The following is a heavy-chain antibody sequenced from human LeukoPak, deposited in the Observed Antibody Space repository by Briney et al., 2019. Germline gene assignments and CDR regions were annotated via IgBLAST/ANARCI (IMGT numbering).Heavy chain of an antibody. CDR1: GGTFSSYT. Sequence: SVKVSCKASGGTFSSYTISWVRQAPGQGLEWMGRIIPILGIANYAQKFQGRVTITADKSTSTAYMELSSLRSEDTAVYYCARDRTHDSSGYYSNFDYWGQGTLVTVSS. J-gene: IGHJ4*02. CDR3: ARDRTHDSSGYYSNFDY. D-gene: IGHD3-22*01. CDR2: IIPILGIA. V-gene: IGHV1-69*04.